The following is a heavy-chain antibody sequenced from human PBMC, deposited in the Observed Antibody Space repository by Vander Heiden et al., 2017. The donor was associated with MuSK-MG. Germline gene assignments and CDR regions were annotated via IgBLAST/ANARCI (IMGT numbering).Heavy chain of an antibody. D-gene: IGHD1-26*01. Sequence: VPPPGSGPRPVEASETPSLTCPGPGCSVRKGRCHWHSLRPAAGTALEWIGRIYSSGDTSYNPSLKSRVTMSVDTSKNHFSLTLSSVIAADTAVYYCARVDGSLLDYWGQGTLVTVSS. CDR3: ARVDGSLLDY. V-gene: IGHV4-61*02. CDR1: GCSVRKGRCH. J-gene: IGHJ4*02. CDR2: IYSSGDT.